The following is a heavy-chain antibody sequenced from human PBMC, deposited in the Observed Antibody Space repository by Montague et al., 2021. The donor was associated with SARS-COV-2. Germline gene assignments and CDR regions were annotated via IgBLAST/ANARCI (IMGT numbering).Heavy chain of an antibody. CDR1: GFIFSSYD. D-gene: IGHD3/OR15-3a*01. Sequence: SLRLSCAASGFIFSSYDMNWVRQAPGKGLEWISYISSSGGGSTKHYTDSVKGRFTISRDNATNSLYLHMNSLRVEDTAIYYCAGDRDWDDCCGLDVWGQGTTVTVSS. CDR3: AGDRDWDDCCGLDV. CDR2: ISSSGGGSTK. V-gene: IGHV3-48*03. J-gene: IGHJ6*02.